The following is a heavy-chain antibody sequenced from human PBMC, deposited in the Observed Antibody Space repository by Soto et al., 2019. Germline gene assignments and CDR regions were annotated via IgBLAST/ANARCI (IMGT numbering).Heavy chain of an antibody. CDR2: ISGSGGST. CDR3: AKGTHAGYGDYPLDYYYYMDV. J-gene: IGHJ6*03. Sequence: GGSLRLSCAASGFTFSSYAMSWVRQAPGKGLEWVSAISGSGGSTYYADSVKGRFTISRDNSKNTLYLQMNSLRAEDTAVYYCAKGTHAGYGDYPLDYYYYMDVWGKGTTVTVSS. CDR1: GFTFSSYA. D-gene: IGHD4-17*01. V-gene: IGHV3-23*01.